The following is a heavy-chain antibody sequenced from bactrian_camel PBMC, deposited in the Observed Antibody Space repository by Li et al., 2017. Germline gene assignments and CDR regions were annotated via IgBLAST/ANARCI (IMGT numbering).Heavy chain of an antibody. CDR1: GFTFSNYW. V-gene: IGHV3S26*01. CDR3: ATDWRLGA. Sequence: HVQLVESGGNLVQPGGSLRLSCAASGFTFSNYWMYWVRQAPGKGLEWVSHIDSDGSTSYADSVKGRFTISQDNAKNTVYLQMNSLKPEDTALYYCATDWRLGAWGQGTQVTVS. CDR2: IDSDGST. J-gene: IGHJ4*01. D-gene: IGHD1*01.